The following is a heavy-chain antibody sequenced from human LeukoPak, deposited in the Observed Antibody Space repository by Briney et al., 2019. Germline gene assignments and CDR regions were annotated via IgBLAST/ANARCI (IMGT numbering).Heavy chain of an antibody. V-gene: IGHV4-30-2*01. CDR1: GGSISSGGYP. CDR2: IYHSGST. Sequence: SETLSLTCAVSGGSISSGGYPWSWIRQPPGKGLEWIGYIYHSGSTYYNPSLKSRVTISVDRSKNQFSLKLSSVTAADTAVYYCASSPYYYDSSGYYRGDYFDYWGQGTLVTVSS. CDR3: ASSPYYYDSSGYYRGDYFDY. D-gene: IGHD3-22*01. J-gene: IGHJ4*02.